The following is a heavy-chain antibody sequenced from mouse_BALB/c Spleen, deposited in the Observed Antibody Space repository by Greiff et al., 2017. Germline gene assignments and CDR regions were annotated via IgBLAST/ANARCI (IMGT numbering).Heavy chain of an antibody. Sequence: VQLQQSGAELVRSGASVKLSCTASGFNIKDYYMHWVKQRPEQGLEWIGWIDPENGDTEYAPKFQGKATMTADTSSNTAYLQLSSLTSEDTAVYFCAGGGFAYWGQGTLVTVSA. CDR1: GFNIKDYY. J-gene: IGHJ3*01. V-gene: IGHV14-4*02. CDR3: AGGGFAY. CDR2: IDPENGDT.